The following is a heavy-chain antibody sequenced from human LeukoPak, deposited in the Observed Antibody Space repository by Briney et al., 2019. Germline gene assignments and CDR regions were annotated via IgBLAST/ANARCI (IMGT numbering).Heavy chain of an antibody. CDR3: TRDSVGGRVDY. V-gene: IGHV3-49*04. J-gene: IGHJ4*02. CDR2: IRSKAYGGTT. D-gene: IGHD3-10*01. CDR1: GFTFGDYA. Sequence: PGRSLRLSCTASGFTFGDYAMSWVRQAPGKGLEWVGFIRSKAYGGTTEYAASVKGRFTISRDDSKSIAYLQMNSLKTEDTAVYYWTRDSVGGRVDYWGQGTLVTVSS.